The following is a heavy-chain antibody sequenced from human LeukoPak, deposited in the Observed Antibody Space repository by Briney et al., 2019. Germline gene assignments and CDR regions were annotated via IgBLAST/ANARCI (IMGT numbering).Heavy chain of an antibody. V-gene: IGHV3-11*04. CDR1: GFTFSDYY. CDR2: ISSSGDTI. Sequence: GGSLRLSCAASGFTFSDYYMSWIRQAPGKGLEWISYISSSGDTIFYADSVKGRFTISRDNAKNSLYLQMNSLRADDTAVYYCAREILAPGKTHDYWGQGTLVTVSS. CDR3: AREILAPGKTHDY. J-gene: IGHJ4*02.